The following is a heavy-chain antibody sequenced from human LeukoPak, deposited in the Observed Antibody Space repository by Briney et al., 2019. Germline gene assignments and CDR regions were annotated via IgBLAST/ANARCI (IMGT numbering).Heavy chain of an antibody. J-gene: IGHJ6*02. Sequence: GGSLRLSCAASGFTFSSYSMNWVRQAPGKGLEWVSYISSSSSTIYYADSVEGRFTISRDNAKNSLYLQMNSLRDEDTAVYYCARDVTGGDYASYYYYGMDVWGQGTTVTVSS. CDR1: GFTFSSYS. D-gene: IGHD2-21*02. CDR3: ARDVTGGDYASYYYYGMDV. V-gene: IGHV3-48*02. CDR2: ISSSSSTI.